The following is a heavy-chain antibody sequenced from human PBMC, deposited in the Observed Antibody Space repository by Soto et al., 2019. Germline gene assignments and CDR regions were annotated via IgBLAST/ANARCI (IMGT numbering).Heavy chain of an antibody. CDR2: IYYSGST. D-gene: IGHD3-10*01. CDR3: ARQLLWFGELSNLDYFDY. Sequence: SETLSLTCTVSGGSISSSSYYWGWIRQPPGKGLEWIGSIYYSGSTYYNPSLKSRVTISVDTSKNQFSLKLSSVTAADTAVYYCARQLLWFGELSNLDYFDYWGQGTLVT. J-gene: IGHJ4*02. CDR1: GGSISSSSYY. V-gene: IGHV4-39*01.